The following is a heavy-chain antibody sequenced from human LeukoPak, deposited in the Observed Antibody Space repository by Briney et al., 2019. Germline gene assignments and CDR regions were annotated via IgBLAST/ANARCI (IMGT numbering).Heavy chain of an antibody. J-gene: IGHJ4*02. CDR2: IYTSGST. D-gene: IGHD5-24*01. Sequence: SETLSLTCSVSGGSISSYYWSWIRQPAGKGLEYIGRIYTSGSTNYNPSLKSRVTMSVDTSKNQFSLKLSSVTAADTAVYYCAGGGDAYKTGYWGQGTLVTVSS. CDR1: GGSISSYY. CDR3: AGGGDAYKTGY. V-gene: IGHV4-4*07.